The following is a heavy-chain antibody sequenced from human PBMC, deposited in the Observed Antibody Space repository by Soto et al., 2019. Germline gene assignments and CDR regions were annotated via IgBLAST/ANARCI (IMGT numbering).Heavy chain of an antibody. Sequence: GGSLRLSCAASGFTFSSYGMHWVRQAPGKGLEWVAVIWYDGSNKYYADSVKGRFTISRDNSKNTLYLQMNSLRAEDTAVFYCARERANYDILTGYYTTFDYWGQGTLVTVSS. CDR2: IWYDGSNK. D-gene: IGHD3-9*01. V-gene: IGHV3-33*01. CDR3: ARERANYDILTGYYTTFDY. CDR1: GFTFSSYG. J-gene: IGHJ4*02.